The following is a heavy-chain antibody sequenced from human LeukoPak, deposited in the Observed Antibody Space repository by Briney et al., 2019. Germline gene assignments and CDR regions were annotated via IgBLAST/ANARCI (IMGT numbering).Heavy chain of an antibody. J-gene: IGHJ4*02. CDR1: GYTFTGYY. V-gene: IGHV1-2*02. CDR2: IDPNGGGT. D-gene: IGHD6-13*01. CDR3: ARGGGLAVAGTRFDY. Sequence: ASLKVSCKASGYTFTGYYMHWARHALGQALEWMGWIDPNGGGTKYAQKFQGRVTMARDTSISTAYMELSRLTSDDTAVYYCARGGGLAVAGTRFDYWGQGTLVTVS.